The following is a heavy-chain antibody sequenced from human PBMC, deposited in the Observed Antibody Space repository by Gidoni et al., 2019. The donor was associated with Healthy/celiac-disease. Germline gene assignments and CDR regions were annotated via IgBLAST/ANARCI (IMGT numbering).Heavy chain of an antibody. Sequence: QVQLVESGGGVVQPGRSLRLSCAASGFTLSSYAMHWVRQAPGKGLEWVAVISYDGSNKYYADSVKGRFTISRDNSKNTLYLQMNSLRAEDTAVYYCARDGVVVVAAIWSWFDPWGQGTLVTVSS. D-gene: IGHD2-15*01. CDR3: ARDGVVVVAAIWSWFDP. CDR1: GFTLSSYA. CDR2: ISYDGSNK. V-gene: IGHV3-30*01. J-gene: IGHJ5*02.